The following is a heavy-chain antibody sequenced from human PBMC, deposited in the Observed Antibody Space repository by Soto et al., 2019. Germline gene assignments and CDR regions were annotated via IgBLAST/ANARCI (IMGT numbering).Heavy chain of an antibody. J-gene: IGHJ4*02. CDR2: IYYSGST. V-gene: IGHV4-59*01. D-gene: IGHD4-17*01. CDR1: GGSIRNYY. Sequence: ALEPLSLTYTVFGGSIRNYYWSWIRQTPGKGLEWIGYIYYSGSTNYNPSLKSRVTISVDTSKNQFSLKLSSVTAADTAVYYCAGNDYGDYDLGYWGQGTLVTVSS. CDR3: AGNDYGDYDLGY.